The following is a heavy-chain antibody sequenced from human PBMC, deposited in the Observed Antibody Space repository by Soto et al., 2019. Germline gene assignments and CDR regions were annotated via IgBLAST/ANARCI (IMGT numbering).Heavy chain of an antibody. CDR2: LLRSDSST. CDR3: AKDAVSGDGVWLLDS. Sequence: EAQLVESGGGLVQRGGSLRLSCAASGFTFYRYAMTWARQAPGKGLEWVASLLRSDSSTYYANSVKGRFTISSDISSNSLYLQMDSLRAEDTAVYYCAKDAVSGDGVWLLDSWGQGTVVTVSS. V-gene: IGHV3-23*04. D-gene: IGHD4-17*01. CDR1: GFTFYRYA. J-gene: IGHJ5*02.